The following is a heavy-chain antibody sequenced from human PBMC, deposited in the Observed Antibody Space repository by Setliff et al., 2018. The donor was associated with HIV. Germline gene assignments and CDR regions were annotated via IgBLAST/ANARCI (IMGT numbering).Heavy chain of an antibody. CDR3: ARMVIQFGDYHFDD. CDR2: IYYSGTT. CDR1: GVSITNNY. V-gene: IGHV4-59*01. D-gene: IGHD3-10*01. J-gene: IGHJ4*02. Sequence: SETLSLTCSVSGVSITNNYWTWIRQPPGKGLEWIGFIYYSGTTNHNPSLKSRVTMSLDTSKNQFSLEVNSLSSADTAVYYCARMVIQFGDYHFDDWGQGALVTVSS.